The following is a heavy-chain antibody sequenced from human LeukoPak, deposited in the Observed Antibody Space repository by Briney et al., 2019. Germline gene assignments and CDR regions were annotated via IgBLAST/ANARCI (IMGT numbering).Heavy chain of an antibody. CDR1: DGSISNYY. CDR3: ARHLTGSSVCIEY. V-gene: IGHV4-4*09. CDR2: IYTSGST. J-gene: IGHJ4*02. Sequence: PSETLSLTCTVSDGSISNYYWSWIRQPPGKGLEWIGYIYTSGSTNYNPSLKSRVTISVDTSKNQFSLQLSSVTAADTAVYYCARHLTGSSVCIEYWGQGTLVTVYS. D-gene: IGHD2-8*02.